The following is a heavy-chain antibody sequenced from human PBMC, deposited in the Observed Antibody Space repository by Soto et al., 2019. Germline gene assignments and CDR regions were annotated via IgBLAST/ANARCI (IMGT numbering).Heavy chain of an antibody. CDR2: FYYSQST. D-gene: IGHD4-17*01. Sequence: ETLPLSCAVSGGSLTSNSYYWGWIRQPPGKGLEWIGSFYYSQSTYFNPSLKSRVTISVETSTKQYSLKLSAVTAADTAVYYCARRSTVTYDYGGQGIPVTVYS. CDR3: ARRSTVTYDY. J-gene: IGHJ4*02. V-gene: IGHV4-39*01. CDR1: GGSLTSNSYY.